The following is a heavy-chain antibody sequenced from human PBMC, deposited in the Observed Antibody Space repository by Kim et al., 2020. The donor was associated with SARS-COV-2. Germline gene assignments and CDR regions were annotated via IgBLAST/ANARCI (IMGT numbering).Heavy chain of an antibody. CDR2: INHSGST. CDR1: GGSFSGYY. D-gene: IGHD3-22*01. Sequence: SETLSLTCAVYGGSFSGYYWSWIRQPPGKGLEWIGEINHSGSTNYNPSLKSRVTISVDTSKNQFSLKLSSVTAADTAVYYCARGGRVTMIVVDRARFGWFDPWGQGTLVTVSS. J-gene: IGHJ5*02. CDR3: ARGGRVTMIVVDRARFGWFDP. V-gene: IGHV4-34*01.